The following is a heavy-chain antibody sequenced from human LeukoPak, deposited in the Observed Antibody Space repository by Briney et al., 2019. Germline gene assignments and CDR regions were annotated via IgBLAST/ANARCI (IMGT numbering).Heavy chain of an antibody. CDR1: GFTFSSYA. V-gene: IGHV3-23*01. CDR3: AKEGRARAIVYGDRFDY. CDR2: ISGSGGST. Sequence: GGSLRLSCAASGFTFSSYAMSWVRQAPGKGLEWVSAISGSGGSTYYADSVKGRFTISRDNSKNTLYLQMNSLRAEDTAVYYCAKEGRARAIVYGDRFDYWGQGTLVTVSS. J-gene: IGHJ4*02. D-gene: IGHD4-17*01.